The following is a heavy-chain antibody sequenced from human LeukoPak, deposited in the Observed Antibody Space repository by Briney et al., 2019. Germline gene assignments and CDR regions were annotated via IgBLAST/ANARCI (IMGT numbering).Heavy chain of an antibody. CDR2: THSSGIS. CDR1: GGSISSGTYF. J-gene: IGHJ5*02. V-gene: IGHV4-31*03. Sequence: SQTLSLTCSVSGGSISSGTYFWSWIRQRPGKGLEWIGYTHSSGISYSNPSLKSRVTISADTSKNQLSLKLSSVTAADTAVYYCARDGCSGASCYGNWFDPWAREPWSPSPQ. D-gene: IGHD2-2*01. CDR3: ARDGCSGASCYGNWFDP.